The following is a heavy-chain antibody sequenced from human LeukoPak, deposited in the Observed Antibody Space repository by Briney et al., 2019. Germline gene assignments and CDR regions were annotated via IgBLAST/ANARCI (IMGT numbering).Heavy chain of an antibody. Sequence: PSETLSLTCIVSGGSISSYYWSWIRQPPGKGLEWIGYIYHTGSNNYSPSLKSRVTISVDTSKNQFSLKLNSVTAADTAVYYCARARYGSGTFHYYYYGVGVWGQGTTVTVSS. CDR1: GGSISSYY. J-gene: IGHJ6*02. CDR2: IYHTGSN. D-gene: IGHD3-10*01. CDR3: ARARYGSGTFHYYYYGVGV. V-gene: IGHV4-59*01.